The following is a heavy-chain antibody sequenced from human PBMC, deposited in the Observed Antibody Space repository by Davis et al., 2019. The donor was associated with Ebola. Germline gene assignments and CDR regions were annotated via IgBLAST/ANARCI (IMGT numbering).Heavy chain of an antibody. J-gene: IGHJ4*02. CDR2: ISGSGGST. V-gene: IGHV3-23*01. CDR1: GFTLSSYA. D-gene: IGHD3-10*01. Sequence: RGSLTLSCAASGFTLSSYAMSWVRQAPGKGLEWVSAISGSGGSTYYADSVKGRFTISRDNSKNTLYLQTNSLRAEDTAVYYCAKDMDGVFDYWGQGTLVTVSS. CDR3: AKDMDGVFDY.